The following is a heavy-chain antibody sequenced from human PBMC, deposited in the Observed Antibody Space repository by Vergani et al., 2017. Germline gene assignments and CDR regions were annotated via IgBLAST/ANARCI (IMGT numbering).Heavy chain of an antibody. CDR1: GFTFSSYG. D-gene: IGHD3-22*01. J-gene: IGHJ4*02. V-gene: IGHV3-30*18. Sequence: QVQLVESGGGVVQPGRSLRLSCAACGFTFSSYGMHWVRQAPGKGLEWVAVISYDGSNKYYADSVKGRFTISRDNSKNTLYLQMNSLRAEDTAVYYCAKDYYDSSGYYYVGYYFDYWGQGTLVTVSS. CDR2: ISYDGSNK. CDR3: AKDYYDSSGYYYVGYYFDY.